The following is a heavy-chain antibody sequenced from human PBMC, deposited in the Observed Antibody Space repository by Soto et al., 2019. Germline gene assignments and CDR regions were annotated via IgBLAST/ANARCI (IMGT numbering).Heavy chain of an antibody. J-gene: IGHJ6*02. CDR2: IIPIFGTA. CDR1: GGTFSSYA. CDR3: ARDLSVAPYYYYYGMDG. Sequence: SVKVSCKASGGTFSSYAISWVRQAPGQGLEWMGGIIPIFGTANYAQKFQGRVTITADESTSTAYMELSSLRSEDTAVYYCARDLSVAPYYYYYGMDGWGQGTTVTVSS. D-gene: IGHD6-19*01. V-gene: IGHV1-69*13.